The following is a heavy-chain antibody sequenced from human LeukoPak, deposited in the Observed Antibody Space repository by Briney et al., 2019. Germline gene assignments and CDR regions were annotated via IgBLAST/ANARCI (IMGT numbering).Heavy chain of an antibody. CDR2: IYTSGTT. D-gene: IGHD3-22*01. J-gene: IGHJ3*02. CDR3: AKRDNNDYYTGLHVFDI. V-gene: IGHV4-4*07. CDR1: GGSISTYY. Sequence: SETLSLTCTASGGSISTYYWSWIRQPAGKGLEWIGRIYTSGTTNYNPSLKSRVTMSVDTSKNQFSLKLSSVTAADTAVYYCAKRDNNDYYTGLHVFDIWGQGTMVTVSS.